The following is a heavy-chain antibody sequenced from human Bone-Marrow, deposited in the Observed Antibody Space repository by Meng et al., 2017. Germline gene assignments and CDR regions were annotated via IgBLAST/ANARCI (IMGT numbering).Heavy chain of an antibody. D-gene: IGHD6-6*01. Sequence: VQLQESGPGLVKPAQSLSLTCSVSGGSINSAGYYWSWIRQHPGKGLEWIGYIYYTENTYYNPSLKSPMTISLDKSKNQFSLKLSSVTAADTAVYYCARAIATRPDVFDYWGQGTLVTVSS. CDR3: ARAIATRPDVFDY. CDR2: IYYTENT. J-gene: IGHJ4*02. CDR1: GGSINSAGYY. V-gene: IGHV4-31*01.